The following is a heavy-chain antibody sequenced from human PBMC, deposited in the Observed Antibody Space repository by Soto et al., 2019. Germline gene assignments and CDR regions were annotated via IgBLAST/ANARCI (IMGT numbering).Heavy chain of an antibody. D-gene: IGHD6-13*01. CDR2: IYPGDSDT. J-gene: IGHJ3*02. CDR3: ARHRNRHVAAAGTDEIPSDAFDI. V-gene: IGHV5-51*01. CDR1: GYSFTSYW. Sequence: GESLKISCKGSGYSFTSYWIGWVRQMPGKGLEWMGIIYPGDSDTRYSPSFQGQVTISADKSISTAYLQWSSLKASDTAMYYCARHRNRHVAAAGTDEIPSDAFDIWGQGTMVTVSS.